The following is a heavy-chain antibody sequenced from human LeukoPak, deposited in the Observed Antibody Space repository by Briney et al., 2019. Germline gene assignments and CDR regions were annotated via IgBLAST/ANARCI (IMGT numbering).Heavy chain of an antibody. CDR3: ARVVTTVTTYFDY. CDR1: GYTFTGYY. J-gene: IGHJ4*02. CDR2: INPNSGGT. V-gene: IGHV1-2*02. D-gene: IGHD4-11*01. Sequence: GASVTVSCKASGYTFTGYYMHWVRQAPGQGLEWMGWINPNSGGTNYAQKFQGRVTMTRDTSISTAYMELSRLRSDDTAVYYCARVVTTVTTYFDYWGQGTLVTVSS.